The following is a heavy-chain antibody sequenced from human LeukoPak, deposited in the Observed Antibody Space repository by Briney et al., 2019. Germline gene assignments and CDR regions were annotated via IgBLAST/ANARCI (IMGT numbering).Heavy chain of an antibody. V-gene: IGHV3-30*18. CDR1: GFTFGDYA. CDR3: AKQAPGSGYPGF. J-gene: IGHJ4*02. Sequence: GGSLRLSCTASGFTFGDYAMSWFRQAPGKGLEWVAVISFDGNNNYYADSVKGRFTISRDISQNTLYLQMNSLRAEDTAVYYCAKQAPGSGYPGFWGQGTLVTVSS. CDR2: ISFDGNNN. D-gene: IGHD5-12*01.